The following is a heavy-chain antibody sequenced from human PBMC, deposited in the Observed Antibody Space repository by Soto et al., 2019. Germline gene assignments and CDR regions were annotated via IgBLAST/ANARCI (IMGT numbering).Heavy chain of an antibody. CDR3: ARENLWFGELWSDYYYYGMDV. CDR1: GGSISSYY. J-gene: IGHJ6*02. V-gene: IGHV4-59*01. D-gene: IGHD3-10*01. CDR2: IYYSGST. Sequence: TSETLSLTCTVSGGSISSYYWTWIRQPPGKGLEWIGYIYYSGSTNYNPSLKSRVTISIDTSKNQFSLKLSSVTAADTAVYYCARENLWFGELWSDYYYYGMDVWAKGPRSPSP.